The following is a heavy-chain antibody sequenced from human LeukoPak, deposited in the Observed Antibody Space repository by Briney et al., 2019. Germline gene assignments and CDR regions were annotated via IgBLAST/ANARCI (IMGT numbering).Heavy chain of an antibody. CDR2: ISSSGSTT. Sequence: GGSLRLSCAASGFTSSSYEMNWVRQAPGKGLEWVSYISSSGSTTYYADSVKGRFTISRDNAKNSLYLQMNSLRAEDTAVYYCARPSVAGTYGYYYGMDVWGKGTTVTVTS. V-gene: IGHV3-48*03. CDR1: GFTSSSYE. CDR3: ARPSVAGTYGYYYGMDV. D-gene: IGHD6-19*01. J-gene: IGHJ6*04.